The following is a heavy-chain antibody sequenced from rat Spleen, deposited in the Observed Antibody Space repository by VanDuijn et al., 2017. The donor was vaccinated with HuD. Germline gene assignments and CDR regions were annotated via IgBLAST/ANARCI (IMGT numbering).Heavy chain of an antibody. CDR3: ARQGTRWYYFDY. Sequence: EVQLVESDGGLVQPGRSLKLSCAASGFTFSDYYMAWVRQAPTKGLEWVASITYEGSSTYYGDSVKGRFTISRDNAKSTLYLQMDSLRSEDTATYYCARQGTRWYYFDYWGQGVMVTVSS. V-gene: IGHV5-22*01. CDR2: ITYEGSST. CDR1: GFTFSDYY. J-gene: IGHJ2*01. D-gene: IGHD1-1*01.